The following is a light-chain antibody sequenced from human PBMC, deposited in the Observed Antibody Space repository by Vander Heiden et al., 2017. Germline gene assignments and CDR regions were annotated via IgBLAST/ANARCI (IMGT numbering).Light chain of an antibody. V-gene: IGKV3-11*01. CDR3: QQRSNWPRT. CDR2: DAS. CDR1: QSVSSY. J-gene: IGKJ4*02. Sequence: EIVLTPSPATLSLSPGERATLSCRASQSVSSYLAWYQQEPGQAPRLLIYDASNRATGIPARFSGSGSGTDFTLTISSLEPEDFAVYYCQQRSNWPRTFGGGTKVEIK.